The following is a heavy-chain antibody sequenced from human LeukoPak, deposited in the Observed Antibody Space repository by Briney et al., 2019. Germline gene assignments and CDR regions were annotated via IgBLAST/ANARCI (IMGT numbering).Heavy chain of an antibody. D-gene: IGHD5-18*01. V-gene: IGHV3-21*01. CDR1: GFTFSSYS. J-gene: IGHJ4*02. CDR3: ARGVIQLLDY. CDR2: ISSSSSYI. Sequence: AGSLRLSCAASGFTFSSYSMNWVRQAPGKGLEWVSSISSSSSYIYYADSVKGRFTISRDNAKHSLYLQMNSLRAEDTAVYYCARGVIQLLDYWGQGTLVTVSS.